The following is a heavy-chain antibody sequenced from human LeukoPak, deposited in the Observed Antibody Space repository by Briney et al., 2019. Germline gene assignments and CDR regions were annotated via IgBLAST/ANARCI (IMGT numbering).Heavy chain of an antibody. D-gene: IGHD6-19*01. CDR3: ARDSRYSSNWFDP. J-gene: IGHJ5*02. CDR1: GGSISSCY. CDR2: IYYSGSI. Sequence: PSETLSLTCTVSGGSISSCYWSWIRQPPGKGLEWIGYIYYSGSINYNPSLKSRVTISVDTSKNQFSLKLSSVTAADTAVYYCARDSRYSSNWFDPWGQGTLVTVSS. V-gene: IGHV4-59*01.